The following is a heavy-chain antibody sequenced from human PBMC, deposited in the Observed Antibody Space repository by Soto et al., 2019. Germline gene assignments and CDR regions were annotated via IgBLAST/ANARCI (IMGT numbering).Heavy chain of an antibody. CDR1: GFTFSDYY. J-gene: IGHJ3*02. CDR2: ISSSGSTI. Sequence: PGGFLRLSCAASGFTFSDYYMSWIRQAPGKGLEWVSYISSSGSTIYYADSVKGRFTISRDNAKNSLYLQMNSLRAEDTAVYYCARDAMFGDDAFDIWGQGTMVTVSS. V-gene: IGHV3-11*01. D-gene: IGHD3-10*02. CDR3: ARDAMFGDDAFDI.